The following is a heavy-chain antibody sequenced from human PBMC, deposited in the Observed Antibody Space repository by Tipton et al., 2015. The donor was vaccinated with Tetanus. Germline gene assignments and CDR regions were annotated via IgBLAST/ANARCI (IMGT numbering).Heavy chain of an antibody. CDR2: MSGSGNTI. J-gene: IGHJ4*02. D-gene: IGHD4-17*01. CDR1: GFSFSDSY. V-gene: IGHV3-11*01. Sequence: SLRLSCAASGFSFSDSYMSWIRQAPGKGLEWVSYMSGSGNTIYLAESVKGRMTTSRDNAKNSLYLQMDSLRVEDTAVYYCAKLGAVTTPAYWGQGTLVTVSS. CDR3: AKLGAVTTPAY.